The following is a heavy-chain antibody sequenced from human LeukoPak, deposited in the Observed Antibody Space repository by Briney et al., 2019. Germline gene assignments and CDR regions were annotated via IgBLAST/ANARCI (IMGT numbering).Heavy chain of an antibody. D-gene: IGHD7-27*01. CDR3: ARVKTNWGNLYYFDY. CDR2: IIPILGTA. Sequence: SVKVSCKASGGTFSSYAISWVRQAPGQGLEWMGGIIPILGTANYAQKFQGRVTITADESTSTAYMELSSLRSEDTAVYYCARVKTNWGNLYYFDYWGQGTLVTVSS. CDR1: GGTFSSYA. V-gene: IGHV1-69*01. J-gene: IGHJ4*02.